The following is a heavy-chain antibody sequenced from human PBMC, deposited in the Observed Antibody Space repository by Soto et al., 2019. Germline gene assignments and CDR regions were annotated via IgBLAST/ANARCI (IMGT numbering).Heavy chain of an antibody. CDR1: GFTFDDFT. CDR2: ISYDGSNK. J-gene: IGHJ4*02. CDR3: ATSNFDWLLVDY. D-gene: IGHD3-9*01. Sequence: GGSLRLSCAASGFTFDDFTMHWVRQAPGKGLEWVAVISYDGSNKYYADSVKGRFTISRDNSKNTLYLQMNSLRAEDTAVYYCATSNFDWLLVDYWGQGTLVTVSS. V-gene: IGHV3-30*03.